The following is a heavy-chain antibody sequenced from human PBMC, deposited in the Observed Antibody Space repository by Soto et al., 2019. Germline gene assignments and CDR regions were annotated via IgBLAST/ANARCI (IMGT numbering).Heavy chain of an antibody. J-gene: IGHJ4*02. CDR1: GYTFTSYY. CDR3: ARDASLTIFGVVISSFDY. CDR2: INPSGGST. D-gene: IGHD3-3*01. Sequence: GASVKVSCKASGYTFTSYYMHWVRQAPGQGLEWMGIINPSGGSTSYAQKFQGRVTMTRDTSTSTVYMELSSLRSEDTAVYYCARDASLTIFGVVISSFDYWGQGTLVTVSS. V-gene: IGHV1-46*01.